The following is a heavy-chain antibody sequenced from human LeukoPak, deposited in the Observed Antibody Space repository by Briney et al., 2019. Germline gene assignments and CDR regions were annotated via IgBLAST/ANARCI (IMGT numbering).Heavy chain of an antibody. CDR3: ARHGYFDWLLSY. V-gene: IGHV4-39*01. Sequence: SETLSLTCTVSGDSISNRNYYWGWIRQPPGKGLAWIGSIYYRGSSYYNPSLRSRVTIYVDTSKNQFSLKLSSVTAADTAVYYCARHGYFDWLLSYWGQGTLVTVSS. CDR1: GDSISNRNYY. CDR2: IYYRGSS. D-gene: IGHD3-9*01. J-gene: IGHJ4*02.